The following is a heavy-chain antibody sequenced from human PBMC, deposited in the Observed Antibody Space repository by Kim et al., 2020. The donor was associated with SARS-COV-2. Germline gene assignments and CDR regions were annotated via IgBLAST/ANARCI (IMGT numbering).Heavy chain of an antibody. CDR3: ARVLGAAAGTYYYYVMDV. D-gene: IGHD6-13*01. CDR1: GFTFSSYG. Sequence: GGSLRLSCAASGFTFSSYGMHWVRQAPGKGLEWVAVISYDGNNKYYADSVKGRFIISRDNSKNTLYLQMNSLRAEDTAVYYCARVLGAAAGTYYYYVMDVWGQGTTVTVSS. J-gene: IGHJ6*02. V-gene: IGHV3-33*05. CDR2: ISYDGNNK.